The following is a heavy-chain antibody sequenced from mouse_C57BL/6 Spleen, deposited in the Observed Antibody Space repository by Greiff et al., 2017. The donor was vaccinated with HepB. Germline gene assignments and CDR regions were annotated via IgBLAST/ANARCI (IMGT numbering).Heavy chain of an antibody. CDR3: ARGHYGSSSWFAY. CDR1: GFTFSDYY. CDR2: INYDGSST. D-gene: IGHD1-1*01. J-gene: IGHJ3*01. V-gene: IGHV5-16*01. Sequence: EVMLVESEGGLVQPGSSMKLSCTASGFTFSDYYMAWVRQVPEKGLEWVANINYDGSSTYYLDSLKSRFIISRDNAKNILYLQMSSLKSEDTATYYCARGHYGSSSWFAYWGQGTLVTVSA.